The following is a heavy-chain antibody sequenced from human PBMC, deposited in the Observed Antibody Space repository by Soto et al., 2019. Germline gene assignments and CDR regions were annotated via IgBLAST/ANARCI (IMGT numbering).Heavy chain of an antibody. CDR3: ARGFCSSTSCYPDYYYYGMDV. V-gene: IGHV3-13*01. J-gene: IGHJ6*02. CDR1: GFTFSSYD. D-gene: IGHD2-2*01. Sequence: PGGSLRLSCAASGFTFSSYDMHWVRQATGKGLEWVSAIGTAGDTYYPGSVKGRFTISRENAKNSLYLQMNSLRAEDTAVYYCARGFCSSTSCYPDYYYYGMDVWGQGTTVTVSS. CDR2: IGTAGDT.